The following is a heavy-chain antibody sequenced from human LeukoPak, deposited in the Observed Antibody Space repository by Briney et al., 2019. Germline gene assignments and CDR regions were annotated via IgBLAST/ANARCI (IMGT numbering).Heavy chain of an antibody. CDR1: GFTFSNAW. Sequence: GGSLRLSCAASGFTFSNAWMSWVRQAPGKGLEWVGRIKSKTDGGTTDYAAPVKGRFTISRVDSKNTLYLQMNSLKTEDTAVYYCTTDSNYYDSSGYSPWGQGTLVTVSS. V-gene: IGHV3-15*01. J-gene: IGHJ5*02. CDR2: IKSKTDGGTT. CDR3: TTDSNYYDSSGYSP. D-gene: IGHD3-22*01.